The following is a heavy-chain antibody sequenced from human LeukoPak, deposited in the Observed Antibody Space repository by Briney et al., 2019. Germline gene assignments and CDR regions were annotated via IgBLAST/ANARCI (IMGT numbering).Heavy chain of an antibody. V-gene: IGHV3-30*18. Sequence: GGSLRLSCAASGFTFSSYGMHWVRQAPGKVLEWVAVISYDGSNKYYADSVKGRFPISRDNSKNPLYLQMNSLRAEDTAVYYCAKDRSSSWYHSYFDYWGQGTLVTVSS. J-gene: IGHJ4*02. CDR3: AKDRSSSWYHSYFDY. D-gene: IGHD6-13*01. CDR2: ISYDGSNK. CDR1: GFTFSSYG.